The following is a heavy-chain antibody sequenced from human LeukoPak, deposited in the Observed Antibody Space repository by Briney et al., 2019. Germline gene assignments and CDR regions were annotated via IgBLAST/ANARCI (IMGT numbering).Heavy chain of an antibody. D-gene: IGHD2-15*01. CDR3: ARAEPELADCSGGSCSLPPTDAFDI. V-gene: IGHV3-30*04. Sequence: PGGSLRLSCAASGFTFSSYAMHWVRQAPGKGLEWVAVISYDGSNKYYADSVKGRFTISRDNSKNTLYLQMNSLRAEDMAVYYCARAEPELADCSGGSCSLPPTDAFDIWGQGTMVTVSS. CDR2: ISYDGSNK. CDR1: GFTFSSYA. J-gene: IGHJ3*02.